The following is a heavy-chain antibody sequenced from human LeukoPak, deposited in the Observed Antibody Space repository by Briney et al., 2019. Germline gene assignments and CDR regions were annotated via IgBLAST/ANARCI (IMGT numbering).Heavy chain of an antibody. CDR1: GYSFTSYW. CDR3: ARGVYCGGDCYNWFDP. J-gene: IGHJ5*02. CDR2: IYPGDSDT. Sequence: GESLQISCKGSGYSFTSYWIGWVRQMPGKGLEWMGIIYPGDSDTRYSPSYQGQVTISADKSISTAYLQWSSLKASDTAMYYCARGVYCGGDCYNWFDPWGQGTLVTVSS. V-gene: IGHV5-51*01. D-gene: IGHD2-21*02.